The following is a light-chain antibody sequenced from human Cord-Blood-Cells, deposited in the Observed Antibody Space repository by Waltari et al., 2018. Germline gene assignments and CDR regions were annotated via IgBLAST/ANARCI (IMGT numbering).Light chain of an antibody. J-gene: IGKJ4*01. CDR2: GAS. CDR3: QQYNNWPPLT. CDR1: QSVSSH. V-gene: IGKV3-15*01. Sequence: ELVMTHSPATLSVSPGERATLPCRARQSVSSHLAWYQQKPGQAPRLLIYGASTRATGIPARVSGSGSGTEFTLTISSLQSEDFAVYYCQQYNNWPPLTFGGGTKVEIK.